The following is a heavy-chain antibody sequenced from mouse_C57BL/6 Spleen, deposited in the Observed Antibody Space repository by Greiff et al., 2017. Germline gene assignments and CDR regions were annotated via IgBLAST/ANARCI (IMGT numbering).Heavy chain of an antibody. Sequence: EVHLVESGGGLVKPGGSLKLSCAASGFTFSDYGMHWVRQAPEKGLEWVAYISRGSSTINYADTVKGRFTITRDNAKNTLFLQMTSLRSEDSAMYYCVNWEDYAMDYWGQGTSVTVSS. V-gene: IGHV5-17*01. CDR1: GFTFSDYG. D-gene: IGHD4-1*01. CDR2: ISRGSSTI. J-gene: IGHJ4*01. CDR3: VNWEDYAMDY.